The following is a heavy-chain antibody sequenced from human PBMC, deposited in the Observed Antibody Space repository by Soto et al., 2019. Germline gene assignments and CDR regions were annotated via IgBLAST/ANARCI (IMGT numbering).Heavy chain of an antibody. J-gene: IGHJ4*02. V-gene: IGHV3-49*01. D-gene: IGHD3-3*01. CDR3: TRTTYYDFWSGYLKYYFDY. CDR1: GFTFGDYA. Sequence: PGGSLRLSCTASGFTFGDYAMSWFRQAPGKGLEWVGFIRSKAYGGTTEYAASVKGRFTISRDGSKSIAYLQMNSLKTEDTAVYYCTRTTYYDFWSGYLKYYFDYWGQGTLVTVSS. CDR2: IRSKAYGGTT.